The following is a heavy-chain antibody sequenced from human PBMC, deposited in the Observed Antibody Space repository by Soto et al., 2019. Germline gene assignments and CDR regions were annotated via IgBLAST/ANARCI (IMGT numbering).Heavy chain of an antibody. CDR2: IKSDHSK. D-gene: IGHD3-9*01. J-gene: IGHJ4*02. V-gene: IGHV3-23*01. CDR1: GFTFSTYA. CDR3: AYMTGFDS. Sequence: EVQLLESGGGLVQPGGSLRLSCAASGFTFSTYAMSWVRQAPGKGLEWVSTIKSDHSKFYADSVKGRFTISRDNSKTTVYLQMNSLRGDDTAVYYCAYMTGFDSWGQGTLVIVSA.